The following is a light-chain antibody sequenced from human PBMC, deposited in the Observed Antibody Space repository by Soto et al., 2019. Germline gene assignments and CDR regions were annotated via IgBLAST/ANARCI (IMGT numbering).Light chain of an antibody. V-gene: IGKV3-15*01. CDR2: GAS. CDR1: QSISSN. J-gene: IGKJ1*01. Sequence: IVMPQSPFTLSVSPGERATLSCRASQSISSNLAWYQHKPGQAPRLLIFGASTRATDVPARFSGSGSGTEFTLTISSLQSEDFAVYYCLQHNNWPRTFGQGTKV. CDR3: LQHNNWPRT.